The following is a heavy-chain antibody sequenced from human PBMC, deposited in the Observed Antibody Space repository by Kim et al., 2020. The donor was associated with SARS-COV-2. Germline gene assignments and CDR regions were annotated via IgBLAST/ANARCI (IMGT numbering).Heavy chain of an antibody. Sequence: VKVSCKVSGYTLTELSMHWVRQAPGKGLEWMGGFDPEDGETIYAQKFQGRVTMTEDTSTDTAYMELSSLRSEDTAVYYCATDLPITMVRGVICDYWGQGTLVTVSS. CDR1: GYTLTELS. J-gene: IGHJ4*02. CDR3: ATDLPITMVRGVICDY. D-gene: IGHD3-10*01. V-gene: IGHV1-24*01. CDR2: FDPEDGET.